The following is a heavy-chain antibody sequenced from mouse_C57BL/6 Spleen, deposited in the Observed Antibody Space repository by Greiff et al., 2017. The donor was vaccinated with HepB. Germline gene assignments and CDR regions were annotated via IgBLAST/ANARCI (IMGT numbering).Heavy chain of an antibody. V-gene: IGHV1-81*01. D-gene: IGHD1-1*01. CDR3: ARHYGSSFAY. Sequence: QVQLQQSGAELARPGASVKLSCKASGYTFTSYGISWVKQRTGQGLEWIGEIYPRSGNTYYNEKFKGKATLTADKSSSTAYMELRSLTSEDSAVYFCARHYGSSFAYWGQGTLVTVSA. CDR1: GYTFTSYG. J-gene: IGHJ3*01. CDR2: IYPRSGNT.